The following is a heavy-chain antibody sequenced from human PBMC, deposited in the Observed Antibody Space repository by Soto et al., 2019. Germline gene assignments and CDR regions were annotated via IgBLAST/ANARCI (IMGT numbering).Heavy chain of an antibody. J-gene: IGHJ5*02. D-gene: IGHD6-13*01. CDR2: IYYSGST. CDR3: ARGSSSSWNWFDP. V-gene: IGHV4-31*03. CDR1: GGSISSGDYN. Sequence: SETLSLTCTVSGGSISSGDYNWSWIRQHPGKGLEWIGYIYYSGSTYYNPSLKSRLTISVDTSKNQFSLKLSSVTAADTAVYYCARGSSSSWNWFDPWGQGTLVTVSS.